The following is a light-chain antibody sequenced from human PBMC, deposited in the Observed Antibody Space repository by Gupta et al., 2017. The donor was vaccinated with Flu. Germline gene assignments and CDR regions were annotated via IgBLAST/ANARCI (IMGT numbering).Light chain of an antibody. CDR1: SSNIGSNT. CDR2: SNN. Sequence: QSVLTQPPSASGTPGQRVTISCSGSSSNIGSNTVNWNQQLPGTAPKLLIYSNNQRPSGVPDRFSGSKSGTSASLAISGLQSEDEADYYCAAWDDSLNVWVFGGGTKLTVL. V-gene: IGLV1-44*01. J-gene: IGLJ3*02. CDR3: AAWDDSLNVWV.